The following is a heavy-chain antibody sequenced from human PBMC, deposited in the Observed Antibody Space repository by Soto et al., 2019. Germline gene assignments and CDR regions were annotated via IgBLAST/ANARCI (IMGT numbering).Heavy chain of an antibody. CDR1: GVSISSSSYY. CDR2: MYYSGNS. V-gene: IGHV4-39*01. J-gene: IGHJ4*02. Sequence: QVQLQESGPGLVEPSETLSLTCTVSGVSISSSSYYWGWIRQSPGKGLEWIGSMYYSGNSYYNPSLKSRVTISVDTSKNQFSLYLSSVTAADTAVYYCATLLYGGDWNYFDYWGQGTLVTVSS. D-gene: IGHD2-21*02. CDR3: ATLLYGGDWNYFDY.